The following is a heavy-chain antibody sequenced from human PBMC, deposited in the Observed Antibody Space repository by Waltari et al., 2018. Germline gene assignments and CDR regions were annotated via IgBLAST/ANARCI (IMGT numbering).Heavy chain of an antibody. CDR2: IWYDGSNK. CDR1: GFTFSSHG. V-gene: IGHV3-33*01. Sequence: QVQLVESGGGVVQPWRSLRLSCAASGFTFSSHGMHWVRQAPGQGLVWVAVIWYDGSNKYYADSVKGRFTISRDNSKNTLYLQMNSLRAEDTAVYYCARGGANHDAFDIWGQGTMVTVSS. D-gene: IGHD3-16*01. CDR3: ARGGANHDAFDI. J-gene: IGHJ3*02.